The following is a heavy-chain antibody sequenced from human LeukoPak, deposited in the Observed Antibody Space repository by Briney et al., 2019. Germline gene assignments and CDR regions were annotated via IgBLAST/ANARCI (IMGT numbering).Heavy chain of an antibody. CDR1: GFTFSSYA. CDR3: AKDHSSGSPEYFQH. J-gene: IGHJ1*01. D-gene: IGHD5-12*01. CDR2: INDNTGST. V-gene: IGHV3-23*01. Sequence: PGGSLRLSCAAFGFTFSSYAMNWVRQAPGKGLEWVSSINDNTGSTYYADSVKGRFTISRGNSKNTLYLQMHSLRAEDTAVYYCAKDHSSGSPEYFQHWGQGTLVTVSS.